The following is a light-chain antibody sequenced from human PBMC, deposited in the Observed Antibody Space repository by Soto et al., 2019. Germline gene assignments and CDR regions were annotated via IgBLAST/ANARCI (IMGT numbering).Light chain of an antibody. CDR3: QQYNSFSKT. CDR1: QSIGYW. Sequence: DIQMTQSPSRLSASVGDRGTITCRASQSIGYWLAWYQQKPGKAPNLLIYAASTLETGVPSRFSGSGYGTEFTLTIASLQPDDSASYYCQQYNSFSKTFGRGTKVEIK. CDR2: AAS. J-gene: IGKJ4*02. V-gene: IGKV1-5*01.